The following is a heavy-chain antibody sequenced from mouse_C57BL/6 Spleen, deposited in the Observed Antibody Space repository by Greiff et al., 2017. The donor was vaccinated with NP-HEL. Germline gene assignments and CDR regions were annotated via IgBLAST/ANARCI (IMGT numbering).Heavy chain of an antibody. CDR1: GYTFTNYW. V-gene: IGHV1-64*01. J-gene: IGHJ2*01. CDR3: ARLEGSYAGGFDY. CDR2: IYPNSGST. Sequence: QVQLQQPGAELVKPGASVKLSCKASGYTFTNYWMHWVKQRPGQGLEWIGMIYPNSGSTNYNEKFKSKATLTVDKSSSTAYMQLSSLTSEDSAVYYCARLEGSYAGGFDYWGQGTTLTVSS. D-gene: IGHD1-1*02.